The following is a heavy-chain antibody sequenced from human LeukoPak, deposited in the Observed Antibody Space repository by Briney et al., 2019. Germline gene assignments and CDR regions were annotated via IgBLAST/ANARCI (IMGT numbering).Heavy chain of an antibody. J-gene: IGHJ4*02. Sequence: SPGGSLRLSCAASGFTFSNAWMSWVRQAPGKGLEWVGRIKSKTDGGTTDYAAPVKGRCTISRDDSKNTLYLQMNSLKTEDTAVYYCTTQYYYDSSGYYLFDYWGQGTLVTVSS. V-gene: IGHV3-15*01. D-gene: IGHD3-22*01. CDR1: GFTFSNAW. CDR3: TTQYYYDSSGYYLFDY. CDR2: IKSKTDGGTT.